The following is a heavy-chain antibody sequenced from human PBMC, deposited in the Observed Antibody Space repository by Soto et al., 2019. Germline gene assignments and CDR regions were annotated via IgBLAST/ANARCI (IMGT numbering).Heavy chain of an antibody. D-gene: IGHD6-13*01. CDR3: ARDLAAGDL. CDR1: GYTFINYY. J-gene: IGHJ5*02. Sequence: ASVKVSCKASGYTFINYYIHWVRQAPGQGLEWMTIINPMGGSTNYAQEFQGRVTLTSDTSTSTVYMELSSLRFEDTALFYCARDLAAGDLWGQGTLVTVSS. V-gene: IGHV1-46*01. CDR2: INPMGGST.